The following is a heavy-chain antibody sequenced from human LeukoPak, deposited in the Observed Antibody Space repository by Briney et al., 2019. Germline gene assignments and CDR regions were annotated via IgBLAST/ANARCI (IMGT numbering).Heavy chain of an antibody. CDR3: TTFLTP. J-gene: IGHJ4*02. V-gene: IGHV3-15*01. CDR1: GFTFSNAW. Sequence: GGSLRLSCVVSGFTFSNAWMSWVRQAPGKGLEWVGRITGKTDGETKDYAAPVKGRFTISRDDSKNTLYLQMNSLKIEDTAVYFCTTFLTPRGQGSLVTVSS. D-gene: IGHD1-14*01. CDR2: ITGKTDGETK.